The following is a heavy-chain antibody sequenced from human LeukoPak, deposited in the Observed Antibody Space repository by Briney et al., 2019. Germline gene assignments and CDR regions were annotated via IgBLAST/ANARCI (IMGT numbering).Heavy chain of an antibody. CDR2: ISSSSSYI. CDR1: GFTFSSYS. J-gene: IGHJ4*02. D-gene: IGHD1-26*01. V-gene: IGHV3-21*01. Sequence: GGSLRLSCAASGFTFSSYSMNWVRQAPGKGLEWVSSISSSSSYIYYADSVKGRFTISRDNAKNSLYLQMNSLRVEDTAVYYCARMGSYHHPSYFDYWGQGTLVAVSS. CDR3: ARMGSYHHPSYFDY.